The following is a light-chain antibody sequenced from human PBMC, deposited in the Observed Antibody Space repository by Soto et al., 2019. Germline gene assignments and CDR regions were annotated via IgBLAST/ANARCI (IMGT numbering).Light chain of an antibody. Sequence: DIRLTQSPSSLSASVGDRVSITCQASRDIGNYLNWYQQKPGKAPQLLIYDASNLETGVPLRFSESGSGTYFTFTISTLHPEDIATYFCKQNDNLFAFGPGTKVEI. J-gene: IGKJ3*01. CDR1: RDIGNY. CDR2: DAS. CDR3: KQNDNLFA. V-gene: IGKV1-33*01.